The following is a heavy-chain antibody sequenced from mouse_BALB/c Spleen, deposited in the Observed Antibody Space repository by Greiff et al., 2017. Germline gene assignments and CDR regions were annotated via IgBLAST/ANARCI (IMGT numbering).Heavy chain of an antibody. V-gene: IGHV1-14*01. D-gene: IGHD1-2*01. Sequence: VQLQQSGPELVKPGASVKMSCKASGYTFTSYVMHWVKQKPGQGLEWIGYINPYNDGTKYNEKFKGKATLTSDKSSSTAYMELSSLTSEDSAVYYCAREAVHYYDYFDYWGQGTTLTVSS. J-gene: IGHJ2*01. CDR1: GYTFTSYV. CDR2: INPYNDGT. CDR3: AREAVHYYDYFDY.